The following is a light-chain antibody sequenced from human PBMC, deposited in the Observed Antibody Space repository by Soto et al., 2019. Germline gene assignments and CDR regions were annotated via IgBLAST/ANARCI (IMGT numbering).Light chain of an antibody. Sequence: EIVLTQSPATLSLSPGERATLSCRASQSVSSYLAWYQHKPGQAPRLLMYDASTRATGVPARFSASGSGTDFTLTISSLEPEDFAVYYCHQRSNWPVTFGQGTKVEIK. CDR1: QSVSSY. V-gene: IGKV3-11*01. J-gene: IGKJ1*01. CDR3: HQRSNWPVT. CDR2: DAS.